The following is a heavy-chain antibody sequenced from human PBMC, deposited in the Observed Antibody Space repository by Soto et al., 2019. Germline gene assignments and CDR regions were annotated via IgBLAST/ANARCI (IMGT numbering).Heavy chain of an antibody. V-gene: IGHV4-59*12. J-gene: IGHJ4*02. D-gene: IGHD6-6*01. CDR1: GGSISTYY. Sequence: PSETLSLTCTVSGGSISTYYWNWIRQPPGKGLEWIGYIYYTGSTKYNPSLKSRVSISMDTSENHFAMRLTSVTAADSAVYYCARASSSSSAADYWGQGLQVTVSS. CDR2: IYYTGST. CDR3: ARASSSSSAADY.